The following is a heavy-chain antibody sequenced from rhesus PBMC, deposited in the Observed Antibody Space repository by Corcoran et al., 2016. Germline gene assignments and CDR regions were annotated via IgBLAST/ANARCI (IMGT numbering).Heavy chain of an antibody. V-gene: IGHV4-127*01. CDR3: ARPHYEDDYGYYYTFGSLDV. D-gene: IGHD3-9*01. CDR2: LGGSSGTT. Sequence: QVQLQESGPGLLTPSETLSPTCAFSVGSTSGGYGWGRTRQPPGRGLGWMGVLGGSSGTTYYNPSLKSRVTISKDTSKNQFSLKLSSVTAADTAVYYCARPHYEDDYGYYYTFGSLDVWGRGVLVTVSS. CDR1: VGSTSGGYG. J-gene: IGHJ5-2*02.